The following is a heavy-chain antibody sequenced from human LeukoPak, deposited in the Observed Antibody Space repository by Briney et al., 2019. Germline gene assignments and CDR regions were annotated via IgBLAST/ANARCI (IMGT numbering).Heavy chain of an antibody. Sequence: GASVTVPCKASGYTFTNYYMHWVRQAPGQGLEWMGIINPSGGSTSYAQKFQGRVTMTRDTSTSTVYMELSSLRSEDTAVYYCATGYSYGLDYWGQGTLVTVSS. CDR2: INPSGGST. CDR1: GYTFTNYY. J-gene: IGHJ4*02. V-gene: IGHV1-46*01. CDR3: ATGYSYGLDY. D-gene: IGHD5-18*01.